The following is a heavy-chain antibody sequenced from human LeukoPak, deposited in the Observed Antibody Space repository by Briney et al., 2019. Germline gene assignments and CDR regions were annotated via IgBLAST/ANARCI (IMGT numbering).Heavy chain of an antibody. Sequence: ASVKVSCKASGYTFTRYGISWVRQAPGQGLEWMGWISAYNGNTNYAQKLQGRVTMTTDTSTSTAYMELRSLRSDDTAVYYCARESYLTTYYYDSSGPRGRSFDYWGQGTLVTVSS. CDR1: GYTFTRYG. CDR3: ARESYLTTYYYDSSGPRGRSFDY. J-gene: IGHJ4*02. D-gene: IGHD3-22*01. V-gene: IGHV1-18*04. CDR2: ISAYNGNT.